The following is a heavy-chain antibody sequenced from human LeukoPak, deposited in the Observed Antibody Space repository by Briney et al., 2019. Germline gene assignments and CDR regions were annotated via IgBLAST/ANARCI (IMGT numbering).Heavy chain of an antibody. CDR1: GFTFDDYA. CDR3: AKRDRGLDY. D-gene: IGHD1-14*01. Sequence: GGSLRLSCAASGFTFDDYAMRWVRQAPGKGLEWVSGISWNSGSIGYADSVKGRFTISRDNAKNSLYLQMNSLRAEDTALYYCAKRDRGLDYWGQGTLVTVSS. V-gene: IGHV3-9*01. CDR2: ISWNSGSI. J-gene: IGHJ4*02.